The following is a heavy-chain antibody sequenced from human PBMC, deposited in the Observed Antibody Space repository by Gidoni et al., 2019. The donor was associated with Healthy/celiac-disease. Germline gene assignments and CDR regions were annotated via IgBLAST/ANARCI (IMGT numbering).Heavy chain of an antibody. J-gene: IGHJ2*01. D-gene: IGHD6-19*01. CDR2: IYYSGCT. CDR1: GGSVSSRSYY. CDR3: AGDENSGWYGNWYFDL. V-gene: IGHV4-61*01. Sequence: QVQLQESRPGLVTPSETLSLTCTVSGGSVSSRSYYWRWIRQPPGKGLEWIGYIYYSGCTNYNPSLKSRVTIAVETSKNQFSLKLSSVTAADTAEYYCAGDENSGWYGNWYFDLWGRGTLVTVSS.